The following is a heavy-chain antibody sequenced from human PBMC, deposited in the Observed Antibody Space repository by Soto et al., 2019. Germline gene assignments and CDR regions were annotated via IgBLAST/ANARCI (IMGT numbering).Heavy chain of an antibody. J-gene: IGHJ6*02. CDR2: ISASGRST. D-gene: IGHD2-15*01. Sequence: HPWGSLRLSCAASGVTLSTSAMNCVRQAPWKGLEWVSLISASGRSTDYADSVKGRFTISRDNSKSTVYLQMNSLRADDTAVYYCARDPPSDKLQPDFGMDVWGQGTTVTVSS. CDR1: GVTLSTSA. CDR3: ARDPPSDKLQPDFGMDV. V-gene: IGHV3-23*01.